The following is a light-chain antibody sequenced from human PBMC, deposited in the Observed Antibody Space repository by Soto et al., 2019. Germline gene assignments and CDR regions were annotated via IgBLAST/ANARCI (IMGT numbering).Light chain of an antibody. Sequence: DIQMTQSPPSLSASVGDRVTITCRASQGISNYLAWYQQKPGKVPKLLIYAASTLQSGVPSRFSGRGSGTDFTLTISSLQPEDVETYYCQKYNSAPRDFGPGTKVDIK. CDR1: QGISNY. CDR2: AAS. V-gene: IGKV1-27*01. CDR3: QKYNSAPRD. J-gene: IGKJ3*01.